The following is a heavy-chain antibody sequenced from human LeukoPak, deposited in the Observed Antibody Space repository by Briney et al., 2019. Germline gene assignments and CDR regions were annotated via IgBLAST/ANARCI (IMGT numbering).Heavy chain of an antibody. V-gene: IGHV3-30-3*01. CDR2: ISYDGSNK. D-gene: IGHD2-15*01. J-gene: IGHJ4*02. Sequence: PGRSLRLSCEASGFTFSSYAMHWVRQAPGKGLEWVAVISYDGSNKYYADSVKGRFTISRDKSKKTLYLQMNSLRAEDTAVYYCARDSGKLGYCSGGICLQDYWGQGTLVTVSS. CDR3: ARDSGKLGYCSGGICLQDY. CDR1: GFTFSSYA.